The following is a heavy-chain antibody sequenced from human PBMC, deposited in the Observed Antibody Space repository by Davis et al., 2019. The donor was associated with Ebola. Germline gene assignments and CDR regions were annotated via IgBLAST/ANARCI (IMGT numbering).Heavy chain of an antibody. D-gene: IGHD3-16*01. CDR3: ARVRDQKVHVWSYAPRYYYYMDV. Sequence: SETLSLTCTVSGGSISSGDYYWSWIHQPPGKGLEWIGYIYYSGSTYYNPSLESRVTMTLDTSKNQFSLEVTSLTAADTAVYFCARVRDQKVHVWSYAPRYYYYMDVWGEGTTVTVSS. CDR1: GGSISSGDYY. CDR2: IYYSGST. J-gene: IGHJ6*03. V-gene: IGHV4-30-4*01.